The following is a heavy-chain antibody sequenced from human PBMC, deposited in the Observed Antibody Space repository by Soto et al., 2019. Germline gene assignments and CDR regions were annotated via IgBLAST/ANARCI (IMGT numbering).Heavy chain of an antibody. V-gene: IGHV4-30-4*01. CDR3: GGGESYYDVRGYNAAFDM. D-gene: IGHD3-22*01. CDR1: GGSISSGDYY. J-gene: IGHJ3*02. CDR2: IYYSGYT. Sequence: SETLSLTCTVSGGSISSGDYYWSWIRQPPGKGLEWIGYIYYSGYTSYNPSLKSRVTISVDTSKNQFSLKLSSVTAADTAVYYCGGGESYYDVRGYNAAFDMGGQGTMVTV.